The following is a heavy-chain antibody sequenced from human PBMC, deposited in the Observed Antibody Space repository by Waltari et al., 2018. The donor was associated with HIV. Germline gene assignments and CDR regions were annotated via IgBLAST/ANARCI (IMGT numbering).Heavy chain of an antibody. CDR3: ARVDRAGTTSGWDVFDI. CDR1: GFTVGSNH. CDR2: MYSGGTT. D-gene: IGHD1-1*01. Sequence: EVQLVESGGGLVRPGGSLRLSCAASGFTVGSNHMGWVRQTPGKGLEYVSVMYSGGTTHYADSVNGRFTISRDSSKSALYLQMNTLRAEDTALYYCARVDRAGTTSGWDVFDIWGQGTMVTVSS. V-gene: IGHV3-66*01. J-gene: IGHJ3*02.